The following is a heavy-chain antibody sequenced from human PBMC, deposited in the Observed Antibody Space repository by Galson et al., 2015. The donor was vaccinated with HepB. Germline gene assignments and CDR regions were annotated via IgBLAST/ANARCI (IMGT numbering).Heavy chain of an antibody. V-gene: IGHV3-21*01. J-gene: IGHJ4*02. CDR2: ISSSSSYI. Sequence: SLRLSCAASGFTFSSYSMNWVRQAPGKGLEWVSSISSSSSYIYYADSVKGRFTISRDNAKNSLYLQMNSLRAEDTAVYYCARVGATTLTFDYWGQGTLVTVSS. D-gene: IGHD1-26*01. CDR1: GFTFSSYS. CDR3: ARVGATTLTFDY.